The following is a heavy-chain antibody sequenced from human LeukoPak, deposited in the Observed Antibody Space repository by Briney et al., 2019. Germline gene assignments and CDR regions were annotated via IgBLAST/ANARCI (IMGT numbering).Heavy chain of an antibody. CDR1: GYTFTIYG. CDR2: ISAYNGNT. Sequence: GASVKVSCTASGYTFTIYGISWVRQAPGQGLEWMGWISAYNGNTNYAQKLQGRVTMTTDTSTSTAYMELRSLRSDDTAVYYCARDRHHIRYYDFWSGYSPDAFDIWGQGTMVTVSS. CDR3: ARDRHHIRYYDFWSGYSPDAFDI. D-gene: IGHD3-3*01. V-gene: IGHV1-18*01. J-gene: IGHJ3*02.